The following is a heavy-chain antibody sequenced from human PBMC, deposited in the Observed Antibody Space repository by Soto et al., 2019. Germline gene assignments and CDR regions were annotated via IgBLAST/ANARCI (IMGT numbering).Heavy chain of an antibody. CDR1: GFSLSTSGLG. CDR3: ASGAGKPDACDI. Sequence: KSGPTLVNPTQTLTLTCTFSGFSLSTSGLGVGWIRQPPGKALEWLALIYWNDDKRYSPSLKSRLTITKDTSKNQVVLTMTNMDPLDTATYYCASGAGKPDACDIWGKGKMVSV. D-gene: IGHD3-10*01. CDR2: IYWNDDK. V-gene: IGHV2-5*01. J-gene: IGHJ3*02.